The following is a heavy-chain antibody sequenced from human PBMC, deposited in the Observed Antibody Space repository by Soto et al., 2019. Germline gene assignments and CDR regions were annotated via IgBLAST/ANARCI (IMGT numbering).Heavy chain of an antibody. V-gene: IGHV1-18*04. CDR3: ARDKRGTYTSTSCYYCDY. Sequence: QVQLVQSGAEVKEPGASVKVSCKASGYTFTRYGFSWVRQAPGQGLKWMARTSADNGDTNYAPKLQGRVTLTTDIATSKADLDLSSLRSDDTGGYYFARDKRGTYTSTSCYYCDYWGQGTLVTVSS. D-gene: IGHD2-2*01. CDR2: TSADNGDT. CDR1: GYTFTRYG. J-gene: IGHJ4*02.